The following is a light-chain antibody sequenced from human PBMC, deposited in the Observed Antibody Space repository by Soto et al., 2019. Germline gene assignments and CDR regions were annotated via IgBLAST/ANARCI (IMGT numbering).Light chain of an antibody. CDR1: SSNIEIDT. CDR3: FSFTTTSTHV. V-gene: IGLV1-44*01. CDR2: NGN. Sequence: QSVLTQPPSASGTPGQRVTISCSGSSSNIEIDTVSWCQQIPGTAPKLLIYNGNQRPSGVPDRFSGSESGTSASLAISGLQSEDEAEYFCFSFTTTSTHVFGTGTKLTVL. J-gene: IGLJ1*01.